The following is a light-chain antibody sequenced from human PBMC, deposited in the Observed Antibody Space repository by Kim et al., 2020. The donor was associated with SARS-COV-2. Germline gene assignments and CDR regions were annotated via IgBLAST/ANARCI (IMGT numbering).Light chain of an antibody. CDR3: LQYNTYPYT. CDR2: AAS. V-gene: IGKV1-17*03. Sequence: ASLGDRVTITCRASQGISNSLAWFQQKPGKVPQRLIFAASNLQSGVPSRFSGSGSGTEFALTISTLQPEDFATYYCLQYNTYPYTFGQGTKVDIK. J-gene: IGKJ2*01. CDR1: QGISNS.